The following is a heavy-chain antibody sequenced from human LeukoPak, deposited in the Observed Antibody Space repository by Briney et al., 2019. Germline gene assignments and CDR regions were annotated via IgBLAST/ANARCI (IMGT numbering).Heavy chain of an antibody. V-gene: IGHV4-34*01. CDR2: INHSGST. CDR3: ARGSQLWFGESIYYYYYMDV. Sequence: SGTLSLTCTVSGGSISSYYWSWIRQPPGKGLEWIGEINHSGSTNYNPSLKSRVTISVDTSKNQFSLKLSSVTAADTAVYYCARGSQLWFGESIYYYYYMDVWGKGTTVTISS. CDR1: GGSISSYY. J-gene: IGHJ6*03. D-gene: IGHD3-10*01.